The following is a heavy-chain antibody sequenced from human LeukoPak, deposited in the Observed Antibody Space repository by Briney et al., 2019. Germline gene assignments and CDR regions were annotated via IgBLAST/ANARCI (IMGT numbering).Heavy chain of an antibody. CDR3: ARDNYDSSGFDY. D-gene: IGHD3-22*01. CDR2: ISSSSSYI. CDR1: GFTFSSYS. Sequence: GGSLRLSCAASGFTFSSYSMNWVRQAPGKGLEWVSSISSSSSYIYYVDSVKGRFTISRGNAKNSLYLQMNSLRAEDTAVYYCARDNYDSSGFDYWGQGTLVTVSS. V-gene: IGHV3-21*01. J-gene: IGHJ4*02.